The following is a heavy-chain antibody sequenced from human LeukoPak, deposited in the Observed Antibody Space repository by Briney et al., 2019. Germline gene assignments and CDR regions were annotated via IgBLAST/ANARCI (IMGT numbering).Heavy chain of an antibody. CDR3: ARGGWYVDY. CDR1: SGSISNYY. V-gene: IGHV4-59*08. J-gene: IGHJ4*02. Sequence: PSEPLSLTCTVSSGSISNYYWSWIRQPPGKGLEWIGYIYYSGSTNYNPSLKSRVTISVDTSKNQFSLKLSSVTAADTAVYYCARGGWYVDYWGQGSLVTVSS. CDR2: IYYSGST. D-gene: IGHD6-19*01.